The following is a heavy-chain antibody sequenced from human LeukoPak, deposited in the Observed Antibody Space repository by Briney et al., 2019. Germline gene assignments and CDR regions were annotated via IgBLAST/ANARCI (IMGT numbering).Heavy chain of an antibody. V-gene: IGHV4-59*01. CDR1: GGSISSYY. CDR2: IYYSGST. J-gene: IGHJ4*02. Sequence: SSETLSLTCTVSGGSISSYYWSWIRQPPGKGLEWIGYIYYSGSTNYNPSLKSRVTISVDTSKNQFSLKLSSVTAADTAVYYCALAPYDSSGYFDYWGQGTLVTVSS. CDR3: ALAPYDSSGYFDY. D-gene: IGHD3-22*01.